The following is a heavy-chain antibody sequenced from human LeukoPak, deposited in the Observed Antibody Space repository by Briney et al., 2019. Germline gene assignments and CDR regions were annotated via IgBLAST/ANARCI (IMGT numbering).Heavy chain of an antibody. J-gene: IGHJ6*03. CDR3: ARGTMIVVVTRGFYYMDV. CDR2: INHSGST. Sequence: SETLSLTCAVYGGSFSGYYWSWIRQPPGKGLEWIGEINHSGSTNYNPSLKSRVTISVDTSKNQFSLKLSSVTAADTAVYYCARGTMIVVVTRGFYYMDVWGKGTTVTVSS. CDR1: GGSFSGYY. V-gene: IGHV4-34*01. D-gene: IGHD3-22*01.